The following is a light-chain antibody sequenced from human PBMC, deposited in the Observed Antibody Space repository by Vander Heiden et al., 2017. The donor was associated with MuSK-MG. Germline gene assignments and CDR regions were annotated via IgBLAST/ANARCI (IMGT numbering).Light chain of an antibody. CDR1: QSVSSGH. CDR2: NAP. Sequence: EIVLTQSPGTLSLFPGERATLSCRASQSVSSGHLTWYQQKYGQAPRLLIYNAPGRTAGVPERFSASGSGTDFTLTINGLEPEDFAVYYCQSYDDSPQITFGGGTKVEMK. CDR3: QSYDDSPQIT. V-gene: IGKV3-20*01. J-gene: IGKJ4*01.